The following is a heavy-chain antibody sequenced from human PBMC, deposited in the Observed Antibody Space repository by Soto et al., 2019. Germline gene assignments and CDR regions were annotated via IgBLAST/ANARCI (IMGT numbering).Heavy chain of an antibody. V-gene: IGHV3-23*01. CDR1: GFTFSSYA. J-gene: IGHJ6*02. Sequence: GGSLRLSCAASGFTFSSYAMSWVRQAPGKGLEWVSAISGSGGSTYYADSVKGRFTISRDNSKNTLYLQMNSLRAEDTAVYYCAKGYGPAELYSNYYYGMDVWGQGTTVTVSS. D-gene: IGHD3-3*01. CDR2: ISGSGGST. CDR3: AKGYGPAELYSNYYYGMDV.